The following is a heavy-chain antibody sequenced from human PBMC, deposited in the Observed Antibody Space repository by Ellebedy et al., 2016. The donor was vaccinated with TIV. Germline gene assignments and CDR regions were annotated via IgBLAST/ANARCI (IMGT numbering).Heavy chain of an antibody. D-gene: IGHD2-8*02. CDR2: ISYDGGNK. Sequence: GESLKISXTASGFTFGDYTVSWFRQAPGKGLEWVAVISYDGGNKFYADSVKGRFTITRDNSKNTVYLQMNSLRPEDTAVYYCAKDLGKFPGLFCTGPDHWGQGTLVTVSS. CDR1: GFTFGDYT. CDR3: AKDLGKFPGLFCTGPDH. J-gene: IGHJ1*01. V-gene: IGHV3-30*04.